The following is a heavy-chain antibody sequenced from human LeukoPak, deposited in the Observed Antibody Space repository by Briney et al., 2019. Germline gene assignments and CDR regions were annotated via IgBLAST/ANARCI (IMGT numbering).Heavy chain of an antibody. V-gene: IGHV3-23*01. CDR1: GFTFSSYA. J-gene: IGHJ4*02. CDR3: ARDQASGWYGGYFDY. D-gene: IGHD6-19*01. CDR2: ISGTGAST. Sequence: PGGSLRLSCAASGFTFSSYAMSWVRRAPGKGLEWVSAISGTGASTYYADSVKGRFTISRDNSKNTLYLQMNSLRAEDTAVYYCARDQASGWYGGYFDYWGQGTLVTVSS.